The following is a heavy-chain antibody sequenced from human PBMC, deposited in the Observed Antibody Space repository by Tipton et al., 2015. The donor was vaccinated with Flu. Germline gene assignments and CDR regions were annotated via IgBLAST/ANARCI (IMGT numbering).Heavy chain of an antibody. D-gene: IGHD6-13*01. J-gene: IGHJ6*02. CDR1: GFTFSTTA. Sequence: SLRLSCAASGFTFSTTAMSWVRQAPGKGLEWASTISGNGGRTFYADSVKGRFSISRDNSKNTLYVQMNSLRAVDTALYYCAKTGGGSWGIEDGWGQGTPVTVSS. CDR2: ISGNGGRT. CDR3: AKTGGGSWGIEDG. V-gene: IGHV3-23*01.